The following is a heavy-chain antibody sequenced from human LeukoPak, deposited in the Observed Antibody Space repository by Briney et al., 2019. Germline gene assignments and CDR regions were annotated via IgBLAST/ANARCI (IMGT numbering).Heavy chain of an antibody. V-gene: IGHV1-69*04. CDR2: IIPILGIA. D-gene: IGHD3-10*01. CDR1: GGTFSSYA. J-gene: IGHJ4*02. Sequence: ASVKVSCKASGGTFSSYAISWVRQAPGQGLEWMGRIIPILGIANYAQKFQGRVTITADKSTSTAYMELRSLRSDDTAVYYCASTYYYGSGSPQAYWGQGTLVTVSS. CDR3: ASTYYYGSGSPQAY.